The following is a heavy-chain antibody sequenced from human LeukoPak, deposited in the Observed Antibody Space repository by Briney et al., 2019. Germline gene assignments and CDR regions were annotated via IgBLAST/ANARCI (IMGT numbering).Heavy chain of an antibody. V-gene: IGHV1-2*04. Sequence: ASVKVSCKASGYTFTGYYMHWVRQAPGQGLKWMGWINPNSGGTNYAQKFQGWVTMTRDTSISTAYMELSRLRSDDTAVYYCARVSYGSGSYHRAYYFDYWGQGTLVTVSS. D-gene: IGHD3-10*01. CDR1: GYTFTGYY. CDR3: ARVSYGSGSYHRAYYFDY. CDR2: INPNSGGT. J-gene: IGHJ4*02.